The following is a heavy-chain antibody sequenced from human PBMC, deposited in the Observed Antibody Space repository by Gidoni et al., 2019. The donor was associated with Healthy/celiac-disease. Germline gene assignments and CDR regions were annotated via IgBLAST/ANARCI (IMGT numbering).Heavy chain of an antibody. D-gene: IGHD3-10*01. V-gene: IGHV6-1*01. CDR1: GDSVSSNRAA. CDR3: ARDKTGWYYYGSGSYPNWFDP. Sequence: QVQLQQSGPGLVTPSQTLSLTCAISGDSVSSNRAAWNCIRQSPSRGLEWLGRTYYRSKWYNDYAVSVKSRITNNPDTSKNQCSLQRNSVTPEDTAVYYCARDKTGWYYYGSGSYPNWFDPWGQGTLVTVSS. J-gene: IGHJ5*02. CDR2: TYYRSKWYN.